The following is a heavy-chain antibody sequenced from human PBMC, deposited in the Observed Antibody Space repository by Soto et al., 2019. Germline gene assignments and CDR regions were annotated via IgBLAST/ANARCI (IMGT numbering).Heavy chain of an antibody. V-gene: IGHV4-30-4*01. J-gene: IGHJ4*02. CDR1: GGSISRGDYY. CDR3: AREDINYYASSGYFDY. CDR2: IYYSGST. D-gene: IGHD3-22*01. Sequence: QVQLQESGPGLVKTSHTLSLTCTFSGGSISRGDYYWSWIRQPPGKGLEWIGYIYYSGSTYYNPSLKSRVTISVDKYKNQFSLKVSSVTAADTAVYYCAREDINYYASSGYFDYWGQGTLVTVSS.